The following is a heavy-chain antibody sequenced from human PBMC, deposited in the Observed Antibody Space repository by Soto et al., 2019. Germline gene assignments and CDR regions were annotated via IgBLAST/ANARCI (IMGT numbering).Heavy chain of an antibody. CDR3: AKGRARDFLEWLLGSRYFDY. Sequence: EVQLLESGGGLVQPGGSLRLSCAASGFTFSSYAMSWVRQAPGKGLEWVSAISGSGGSTYYADSVKGRFTISRDNSKNTLYLQMNSLRAEDTAVYYCAKGRARDFLEWLLGSRYFDYWGQGTLVTVSS. CDR1: GFTFSSYA. J-gene: IGHJ4*02. CDR2: ISGSGGST. V-gene: IGHV3-23*01. D-gene: IGHD3-3*01.